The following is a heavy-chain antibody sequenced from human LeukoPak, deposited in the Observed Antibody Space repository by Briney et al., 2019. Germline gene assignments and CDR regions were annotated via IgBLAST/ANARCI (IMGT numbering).Heavy chain of an antibody. CDR2: IYSGGST. CDR1: GFTVSRNY. D-gene: IGHD6-13*01. V-gene: IGHV3-66*01. J-gene: IGHJ4*02. CDR3: ARAGPSSSWHQFDY. Sequence: GGSLRLSCAASGFTVSRNYMSWVRQAPGKGLEWVSVIYSGGSTYYADSVKGRFTISRDNSKNTLYLQMNSLRAEDTAVYYCARAGPSSSWHQFDYWGQGTLVTVSS.